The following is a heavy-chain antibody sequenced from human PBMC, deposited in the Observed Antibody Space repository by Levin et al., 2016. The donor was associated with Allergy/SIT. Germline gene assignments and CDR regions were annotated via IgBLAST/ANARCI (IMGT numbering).Heavy chain of an antibody. J-gene: IGHJ6*02. CDR3: ARGSHGDYVRYGMDV. Sequence: GESLKISCAASGFTFSDYYMSWVRQAPGKGLEWVSIMYSGGSRYYADSVKDRFTISRDNFKNTVFLQMNSLRAEDTAIYYCARGSHGDYVRYGMDVWGQGTTVTVSS. V-gene: IGHV3-66*01. CDR1: GFTFSDYY. D-gene: IGHD4-17*01. CDR2: MYSGGSR.